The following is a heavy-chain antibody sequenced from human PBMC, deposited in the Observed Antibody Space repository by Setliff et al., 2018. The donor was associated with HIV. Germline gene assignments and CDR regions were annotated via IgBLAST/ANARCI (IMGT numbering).Heavy chain of an antibody. D-gene: IGHD2-21*01. V-gene: IGHV7-4-1*02. Sequence: ASVKVSCKTSGYTFTNYALNWVRQAPGQGLEWMGWINTNTGNPTYAQGFTGRFVFSLDTSVSTAYLQISSLKAEDSAIYYCARVSDTGVDPQTHRDYWGQGTPGTVSS. J-gene: IGHJ4*02. CDR2: INTNTGNP. CDR3: ARVSDTGVDPQTHRDY. CDR1: GYTFTNYA.